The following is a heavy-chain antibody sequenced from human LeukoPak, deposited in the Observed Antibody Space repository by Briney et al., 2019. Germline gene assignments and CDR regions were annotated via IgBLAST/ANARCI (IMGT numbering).Heavy chain of an antibody. V-gene: IGHV3-23*01. CDR2: ISGSGGST. Sequence: GGSLRLSCAASGFTFSSYAMSWVRQAPGKGLEWVSAISGSGGSTYYADSVKGRFTISRDNSKNTLYLQMNSLRAEDTAVYYCKSTYSSSSGYYYGTDVWGQGTTVTVSS. CDR3: KSTYSSSSGYYYGTDV. D-gene: IGHD6-6*01. J-gene: IGHJ6*02. CDR1: GFTFSSYA.